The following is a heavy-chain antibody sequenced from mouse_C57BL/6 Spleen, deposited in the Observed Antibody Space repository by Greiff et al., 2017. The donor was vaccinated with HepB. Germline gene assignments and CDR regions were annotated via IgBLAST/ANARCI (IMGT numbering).Heavy chain of an antibody. CDR2: INPNNGGT. J-gene: IGHJ2*01. CDR1: GYTFTDYN. V-gene: IGHV1-22*01. Sequence: VHVKQSGPELVKPGASVKMSCKASGYTFTDYNMHWVKQSHGKSLEWIGYINPNNGGTSYNQKFKGKATLTVNKSSSTAYMELRSLTSEDSAVYYCARGDGILDYWGQGTTLTVSS. D-gene: IGHD2-1*01. CDR3: ARGDGILDY.